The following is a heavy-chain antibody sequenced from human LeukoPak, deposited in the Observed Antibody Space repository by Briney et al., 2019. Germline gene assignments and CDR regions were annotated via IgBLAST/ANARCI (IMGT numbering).Heavy chain of an antibody. V-gene: IGHV1-18*04. CDR1: GYTFTSYY. D-gene: IGHD5-12*01. J-gene: IGHJ6*03. Sequence: ASVKVSCKASGYTFTSYYMHWVRQAPGQGLEWMGWISAYNGNTNYAQKLQGRVTMTTDTSTSTAYMELRSLRSDDTAVYYCARVDIVATITNYYYYMDVWGKGTTVTVSS. CDR2: ISAYNGNT. CDR3: ARVDIVATITNYYYYMDV.